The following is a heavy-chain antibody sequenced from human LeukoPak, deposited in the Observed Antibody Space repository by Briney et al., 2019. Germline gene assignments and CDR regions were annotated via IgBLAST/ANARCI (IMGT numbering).Heavy chain of an antibody. CDR3: AKASPSDY. J-gene: IGHJ4*02. D-gene: IGHD6-6*01. CDR1: GFTFSSYA. Sequence: GGSLRLSCAASGFTFSSYAMHWVRQAPGKGLEWVAVISYDASNTYYADSVKGRFTISRDNSKNTLYLQMNSLRAEDTAVYYCAKASPSDYWGQGTLVTVSS. CDR2: ISYDASNT. V-gene: IGHV3-30*04.